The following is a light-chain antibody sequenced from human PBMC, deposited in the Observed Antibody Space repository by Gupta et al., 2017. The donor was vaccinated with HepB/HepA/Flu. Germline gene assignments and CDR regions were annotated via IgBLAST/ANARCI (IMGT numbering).Light chain of an antibody. CDR2: EVS. CDR1: SSDVGGYNY. Sequence: QSALPQPPSAPGSPGQPVPTSCTGTSSDVGGYNYVSWYQQHPGKAPKLMIYEVSKRPSGVPDRFSGSKSGNTASLTVSGLQAEDEADYYCSSYAGSNNVVFGGGTKLTVL. J-gene: IGLJ2*01. V-gene: IGLV2-8*01. CDR3: SSYAGSNNVV.